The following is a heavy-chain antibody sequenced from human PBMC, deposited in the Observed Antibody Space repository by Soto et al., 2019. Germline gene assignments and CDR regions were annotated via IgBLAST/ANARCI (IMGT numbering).Heavy chain of an antibody. Sequence: EVQLVESGGGLVQPGGSLRLSCAASGFTFSSYWMHRVRQAPGKGLVWVSRIKSDGSSTNYADSVKGRFTISRDNAKNTLYLQMNSLGAEDTAVYYCARGGLRAYYMDVWGKGTTVTVSS. CDR1: GFTFSSYW. CDR2: IKSDGSST. J-gene: IGHJ6*03. V-gene: IGHV3-74*01. CDR3: ARGGLRAYYMDV. D-gene: IGHD3-16*01.